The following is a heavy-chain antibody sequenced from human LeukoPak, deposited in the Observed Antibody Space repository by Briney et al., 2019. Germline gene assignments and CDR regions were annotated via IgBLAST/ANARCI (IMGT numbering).Heavy chain of an antibody. CDR1: GYTFTSHY. CDR3: ARQLGDRGYFDY. V-gene: IGHV1-46*01. CDR2: INPSGGST. J-gene: IGHJ4*02. Sequence: ASVKVSCKASGYTFTSHYMHWVRQAPGQGLEWMGIINPSGGSTSYAQKFQGRVTMTRDTSTSTVYMELSSLRSEDTAVYYCARQLGDRGYFDYWGQGTLVTVSS. D-gene: IGHD5-24*01.